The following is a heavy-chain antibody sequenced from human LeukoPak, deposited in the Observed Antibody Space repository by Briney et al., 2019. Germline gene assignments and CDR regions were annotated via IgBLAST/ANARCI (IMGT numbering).Heavy chain of an antibody. CDR1: GFTFSSYA. V-gene: IGHV3-30*18. Sequence: GGSLRLSCEASGFTFSSYAMHWVRQAPGKGLEWVAVISYDGSNKYYADSVKGRFTISRDNSKNTLYLQMNSLRAEDTAVYYCAKDSSSSGWYDYWGQGTLVTVSS. CDR2: ISYDGSNK. CDR3: AKDSSSSGWYDY. J-gene: IGHJ4*02. D-gene: IGHD6-19*01.